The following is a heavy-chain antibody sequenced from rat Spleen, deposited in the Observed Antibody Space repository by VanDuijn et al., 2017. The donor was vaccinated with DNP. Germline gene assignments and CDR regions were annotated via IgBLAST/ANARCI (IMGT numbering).Heavy chain of an antibody. CDR2: ISNGGNTI. D-gene: IGHD1-10*01. Sequence: EVQLVETGGGLVQPGRSLKLSCVASGFTFSSYWMFWIRQAPTKGLEWVAAISNGGNTIYYRDSVKGRFTISRDNAKSTLYLQMDSLKSEDTATYYCARGGNNLFAYWGQGTLVTVSS. V-gene: IGHV5-25*01. CDR1: GFTFSSYW. CDR3: ARGGNNLFAY. J-gene: IGHJ3*01.